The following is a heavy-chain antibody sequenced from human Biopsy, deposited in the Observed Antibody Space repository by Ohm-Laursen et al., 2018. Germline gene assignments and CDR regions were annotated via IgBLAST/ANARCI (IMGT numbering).Heavy chain of an antibody. Sequence: SVKVSCNASGYSFTSYYMHWVRQAPGQGLEWMGMINPSGSTTSYPQIFQGRVTMTRDTSKSTVYMELSSLRSADTAVYFCARNTGWYGDLYYFDYWGRGTLVTVSS. J-gene: IGHJ4*02. CDR3: ARNTGWYGDLYYFDY. CDR1: GYSFTSYY. V-gene: IGHV1-46*01. D-gene: IGHD6-19*01. CDR2: INPSGSTT.